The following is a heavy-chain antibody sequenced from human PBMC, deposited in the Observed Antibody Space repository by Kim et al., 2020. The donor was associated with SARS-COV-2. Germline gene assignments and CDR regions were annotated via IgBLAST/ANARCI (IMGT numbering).Heavy chain of an antibody. CDR2: IYYSGST. CDR1: GGSISSGGYY. J-gene: IGHJ6*02. CDR3: ARESVLLWFGELISERYYYYYGMDV. V-gene: IGHV4-31*03. Sequence: SETLSLTCTVSGGSISSGGYYWSWIRQHPGKGLEWIGYIYYSGSTYYNPSLKSRVTISVDTSKNQFSLKLSSVTAADTAVYYCARESVLLWFGELISERYYYYYGMDVWGQGTTVTVSS. D-gene: IGHD3-10*01.